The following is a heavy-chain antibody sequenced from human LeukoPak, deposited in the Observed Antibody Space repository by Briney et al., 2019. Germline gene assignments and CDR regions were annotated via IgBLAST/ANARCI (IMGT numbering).Heavy chain of an antibody. V-gene: IGHV3-33*01. CDR2: IWYDGSHK. D-gene: IGHD3-10*01. Sequence: GRSLRLSCAASRFTFSTYGMHWVRQAAGKELEGVAVIWYDGSHKYYADSVKGRFTISRDNSKNTLYGQMNSLRAEDTAVYYCARYRPGGGRHAGNSEYFQHGGQGTRVSVSS. CDR1: RFTFSTYG. CDR3: ARYRPGGGRHAGNSEYFQH. J-gene: IGHJ1*01.